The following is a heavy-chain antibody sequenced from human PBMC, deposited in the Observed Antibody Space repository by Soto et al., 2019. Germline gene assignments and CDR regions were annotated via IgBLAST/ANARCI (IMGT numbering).Heavy chain of an antibody. CDR3: AMCIQQDYYYGMDV. CDR1: GYTFYSHS. J-gene: IGHJ6*02. V-gene: IGHV1-18*01. CDR2: ISADNGNT. Sequence: QAQLVQSGAEVKKPGASVKVSCKASGYTFYSHSISWVRQAPGQGLEWMGRISADNGNTKYAQKFRGRVTMTTDTSTSTVYMELRNLRADDTAVYYWAMCIQQDYYYGMDVWGQGTTVTVSS. D-gene: IGHD5-18*01.